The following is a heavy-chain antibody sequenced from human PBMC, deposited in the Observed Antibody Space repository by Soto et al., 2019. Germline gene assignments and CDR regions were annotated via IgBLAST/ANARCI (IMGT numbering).Heavy chain of an antibody. V-gene: IGHV4-31*03. CDR3: ASWNDYGDYNVDSQRYYYYGMDV. J-gene: IGHJ6*02. D-gene: IGHD4-17*01. Sequence: KPSETLSLTCTVSGGSISSGGYYWSWIRQHPGKGLEWIGYIYYSGSTYYNPSLKSRVTISVDTSKNQFSLKLSSVTAADTAVYYCASWNDYGDYNVDSQRYYYYGMDVWGQGTTVTVSS. CDR1: GGSISSGGYY. CDR2: IYYSGST.